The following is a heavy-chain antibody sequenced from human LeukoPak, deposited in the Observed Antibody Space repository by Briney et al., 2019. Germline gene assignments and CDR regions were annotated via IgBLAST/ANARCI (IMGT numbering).Heavy chain of an antibody. Sequence: ASVKVSCKASGGTFSSYAISWVRQAPGQGLEWMGGIIPIFGTANYAQKFQGRVTITADESTSTAYMELSSLRSEDTAVYYCARVMSSHAIYGSGSYYFDYWGQGTLVTVSS. CDR1: GGTFSSYA. CDR2: IIPIFGTA. D-gene: IGHD3-10*01. V-gene: IGHV1-69*13. CDR3: ARVMSSHAIYGSGSYYFDY. J-gene: IGHJ4*02.